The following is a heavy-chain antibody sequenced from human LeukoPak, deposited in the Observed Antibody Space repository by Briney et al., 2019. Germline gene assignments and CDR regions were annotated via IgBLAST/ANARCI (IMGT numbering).Heavy chain of an antibody. J-gene: IGHJ5*02. CDR2: IYPGDSDT. V-gene: IGHV5-51*01. CDR3: ARRNPMVRGALDP. D-gene: IGHD3-10*01. CDR1: GYSFFNYW. Sequence: GESLKISCKASGYSFFNYWLGWVRQRPGKGLEWIGIIYPGDSDTRYSPSFQGQVTISADRSISTAFLQWNSLKPSDSAIYYCARRNPMVRGALDPWGQGTLVTVSS.